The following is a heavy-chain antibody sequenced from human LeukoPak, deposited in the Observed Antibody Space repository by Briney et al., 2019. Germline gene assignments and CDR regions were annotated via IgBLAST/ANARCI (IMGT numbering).Heavy chain of an antibody. CDR3: ASTPRYSGSYGSSFDY. J-gene: IGHJ4*02. CDR1: AYTFTNYW. CDR2: IWPGDSDT. V-gene: IGHV5-51*01. Sequence: GESLKISCKDSAYTFTNYWIGWVRQMPGKGLEWMGIIWPGDSDTRYSPSFQGQVTISADKSISTAYLQWSSLKVSDTAMYYCASTPRYSGSYGSSFDYWGQGTLVTVSS. D-gene: IGHD1-26*01.